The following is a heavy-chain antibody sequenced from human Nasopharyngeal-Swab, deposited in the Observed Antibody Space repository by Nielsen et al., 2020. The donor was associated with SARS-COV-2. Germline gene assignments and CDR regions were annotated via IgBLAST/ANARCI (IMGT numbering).Heavy chain of an antibody. CDR1: GGTFSSYA. CDR2: IIPIFGTA. V-gene: IGHV1-69*01. CDR3: ASRPASVRAVAGATDY. D-gene: IGHD6-19*01. Sequence: KVSCKASGGTFSSYAISWVRQAPGQGLEWMGGIIPIFGTANYAQKFQGRVTITADESTSTAYMELSSLRSEDTAVYYCASRPASVRAVAGATDYWGQGTLVTVSS. J-gene: IGHJ4*02.